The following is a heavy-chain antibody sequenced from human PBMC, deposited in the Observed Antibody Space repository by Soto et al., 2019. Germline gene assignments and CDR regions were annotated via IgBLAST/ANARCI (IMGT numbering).Heavy chain of an antibody. CDR1: GGSLSSYY. CDR3: ARLIGNSWLDS. J-gene: IGHJ5*01. Sequence: SGNPSLPCTVSGGSLSSYYWGWIRQPPGKGLEWIGYIYYSGSTNYNPSLKSRVTISVDTSKNQFSLQLNSVTPDDTAVYYCARLIGNSWLDSWGQGTLVTVSS. CDR2: IYYSGST. V-gene: IGHV4-59*08.